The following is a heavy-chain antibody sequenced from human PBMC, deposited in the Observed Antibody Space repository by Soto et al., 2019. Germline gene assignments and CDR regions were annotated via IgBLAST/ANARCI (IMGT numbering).Heavy chain of an antibody. J-gene: IGHJ5*02. V-gene: IGHV3-30*18. CDR2: ISYDGSNK. D-gene: IGHD6-19*01. CDR1: GFTFSSYG. Sequence: QVQLVESGGGVVQPGRSLRLSCAASGFTFSSYGMHWVRQAPGKGLEWVAVISYDGSNKYYADSVKGRFTISRDNSKNTLYLQMNSLRAEDTAVYYCAKDDSRGWSWFDPWGQGTLVTVSS. CDR3: AKDDSRGWSWFDP.